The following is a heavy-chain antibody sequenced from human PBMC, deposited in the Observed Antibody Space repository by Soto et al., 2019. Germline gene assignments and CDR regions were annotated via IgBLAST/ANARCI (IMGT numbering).Heavy chain of an antibody. Sequence: GSLRLSCAASGFTFSDHYMDWVRQAPGKGLEWVGRTRNKANSYTTEYAASVKGRFTISRDDSKNSLYLQMNSLKTEDTAVYYCARGMMGVMDTAMVTTTYYYYYGMDVWGQGTTVTVSS. CDR3: ARGMMGVMDTAMVTTTYYYYYGMDV. CDR1: GFTFSDHY. J-gene: IGHJ6*02. V-gene: IGHV3-72*01. D-gene: IGHD5-18*01. CDR2: TRNKANSYTT.